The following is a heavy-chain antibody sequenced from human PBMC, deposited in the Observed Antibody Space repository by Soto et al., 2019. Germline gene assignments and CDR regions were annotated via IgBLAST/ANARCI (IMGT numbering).Heavy chain of an antibody. CDR3: ARDPGYSSGWSYYYYYYGMDV. Sequence: GSSLRLSCAASGFTFSSYWMSWVLQAPGKGLEWVANIKQDGSEKYYVDSVKGRFTMSRYNAKNSLYLQMNSLRAEDTAVYYCARDPGYSSGWSYYYYYYGMDVWGQGTTVTVSS. D-gene: IGHD6-19*01. J-gene: IGHJ6*02. V-gene: IGHV3-7*01. CDR2: IKQDGSEK. CDR1: GFTFSSYW.